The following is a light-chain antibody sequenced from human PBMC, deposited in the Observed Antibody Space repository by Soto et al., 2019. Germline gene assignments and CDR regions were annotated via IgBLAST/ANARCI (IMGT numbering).Light chain of an antibody. CDR1: QSISSY. J-gene: IGKJ1*01. CDR3: QQSYSTPVT. V-gene: IGKV1-39*01. CDR2: AAS. Sequence: DIQMTQSPYSLSASVGDRVTITCRASQSISSYLNWYQQKPGKAPKLLIYAASSLQSGVPSRFSGSGSGTDFTLTISSLQPEDFATYYCQQSYSTPVTFGQGTKV.